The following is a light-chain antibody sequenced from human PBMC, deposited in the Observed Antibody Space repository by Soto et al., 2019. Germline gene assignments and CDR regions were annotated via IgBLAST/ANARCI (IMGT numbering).Light chain of an antibody. J-gene: IGKJ4*01. CDR3: LLHDIWPLT. Sequence: IVLTQSPATLALSPGERATLSCRASQSVKNYLAWYQQKPGQAPRLLIYDASNRATGIPARFSGSGSGTDFTLTITGLEPEDFAVYYCLLHDIWPLTFGGGTKVEI. CDR1: QSVKNY. CDR2: DAS. V-gene: IGKV3-11*01.